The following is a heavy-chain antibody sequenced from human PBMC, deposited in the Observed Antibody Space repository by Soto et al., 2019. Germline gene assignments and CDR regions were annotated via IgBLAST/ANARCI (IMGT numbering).Heavy chain of an antibody. D-gene: IGHD6-19*01. Sequence: GESLKISCKGSGYSFTSYWTGWVRQMPGKGLEWMGIIWPGDSDTRYSPSFQGQVTISTDKSINTAYLQWNSLKASDTAMYYCARPFDSSGWNDYWGQGTQVTVSS. J-gene: IGHJ4*02. V-gene: IGHV5-51*01. CDR1: GYSFTSYW. CDR3: ARPFDSSGWNDY. CDR2: IWPGDSDT.